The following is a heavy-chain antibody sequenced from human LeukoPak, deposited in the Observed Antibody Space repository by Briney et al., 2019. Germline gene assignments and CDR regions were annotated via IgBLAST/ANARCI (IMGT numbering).Heavy chain of an antibody. J-gene: IGHJ5*02. CDR2: IYNSGTT. Sequence: PSHLLSVSCTFPCGSISSGDYYSSWICLPLGKLPHTTGYIYNSGTTYCNPFPKSRVTISIDTSKNQFSLKLSSVIAADTALYYCARAPIITNSWYWFDHWGQGTLVTVSS. D-gene: IGHD5-24*01. CDR1: CGSISSGDYY. CDR3: ARAPIITNSWYWFDH. V-gene: IGHV4-30-4*08.